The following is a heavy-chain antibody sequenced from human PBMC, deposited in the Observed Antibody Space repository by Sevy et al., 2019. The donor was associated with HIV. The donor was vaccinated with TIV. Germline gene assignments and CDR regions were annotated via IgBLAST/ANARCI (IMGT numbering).Heavy chain of an antibody. Sequence: ASVKVSCKASGYTFTSYGISWVRQAPGQGLEWMGWISAYNGNTNYAQKLQGRVTMTTDTSTSTAYMELRSLRSDDTAVYYCARDWYCSLNYYYYGMDVWGQGTTVTVSS. CDR3: ARDWYCSLNYYYYGMDV. D-gene: IGHD6-13*01. CDR1: GYTFTSYG. CDR2: ISAYNGNT. V-gene: IGHV1-18*01. J-gene: IGHJ6*02.